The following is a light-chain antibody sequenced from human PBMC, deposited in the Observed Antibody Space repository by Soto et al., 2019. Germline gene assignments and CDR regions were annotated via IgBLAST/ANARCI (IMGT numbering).Light chain of an antibody. CDR2: GAS. Sequence: EIVLTQSPGTLSLSPGERATLSCRASQSVSSSYLAWYQQRPGQTPRLLIYGASSRATGIPDRISGSGSGTDFTRPISGREPDDFAVYFCPQYGSLPFTFGPGTKVDI. V-gene: IGKV3-20*01. CDR3: PQYGSLPFT. J-gene: IGKJ3*01. CDR1: QSVSSSY.